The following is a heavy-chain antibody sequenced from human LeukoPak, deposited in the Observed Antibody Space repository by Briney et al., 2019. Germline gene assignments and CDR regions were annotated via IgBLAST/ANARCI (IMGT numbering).Heavy chain of an antibody. Sequence: SETLSLTRDVSDYSIRNGYYWGWIRQPPGKGLEWIASVFYSGNTYYNPSLRSRVTISVDMSKNQFSLKLDSVTAADTAVYYCARGASGRVGVIPGALFDPWGQGILVTVSS. CDR3: ARGASGRVGVIPGALFDP. V-gene: IGHV4-38-2*01. D-gene: IGHD3-3*01. CDR1: DYSIRNGYY. J-gene: IGHJ5*02. CDR2: VFYSGNT.